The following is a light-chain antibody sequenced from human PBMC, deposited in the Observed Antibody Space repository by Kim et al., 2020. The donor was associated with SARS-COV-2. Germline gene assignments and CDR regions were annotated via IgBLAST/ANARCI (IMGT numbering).Light chain of an antibody. CDR2: DAS. J-gene: IGKJ4*01. V-gene: IGKV3-11*01. CDR1: QSVGTY. Sequence: EFVLTQSPATLSLSSGQRATLSCRASQSVGTYLAWYQHKPGQTPRLLIYDASKRAAGIPPRFSGSGSGTDFTLTISSLEPEDVAIYYCQQRDKWLTFGGGTKVDIK. CDR3: QQRDKWLT.